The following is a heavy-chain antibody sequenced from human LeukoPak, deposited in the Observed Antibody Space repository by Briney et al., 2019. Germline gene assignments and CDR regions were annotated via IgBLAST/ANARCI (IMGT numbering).Heavy chain of an antibody. D-gene: IGHD2-15*01. CDR2: TYYRSKWYS. Sequence: SQTLSLTCGISGDSVSSNSAGWAWVRQSPSRGLEWLGRTYYRSKWYSDYALSVKGRITINPDTSKNQISLRLNSVTPEDTAVYYCARSPNCSRGSCYENWFDPWGQGTLVTVSS. J-gene: IGHJ5*02. CDR1: GDSVSSNSAG. CDR3: ARSPNCSRGSCYENWFDP. V-gene: IGHV6-1*01.